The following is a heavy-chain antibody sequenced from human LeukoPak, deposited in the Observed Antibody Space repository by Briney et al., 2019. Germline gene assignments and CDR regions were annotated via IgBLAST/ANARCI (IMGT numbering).Heavy chain of an antibody. D-gene: IGHD3-10*02. V-gene: IGHV3-21*01. Sequence: GGSLRLSCAASGFTFSSYSMNWVRQAPGKGLEWVSSISSSSSYIYYADSVKGRFTISRDNAKNSLYLQMDSLRAEDTAVYYCAELGITMIGGVWGKGTTVTISS. CDR3: AELGITMIGGV. CDR2: ISSSSSYI. CDR1: GFTFSSYS. J-gene: IGHJ6*04.